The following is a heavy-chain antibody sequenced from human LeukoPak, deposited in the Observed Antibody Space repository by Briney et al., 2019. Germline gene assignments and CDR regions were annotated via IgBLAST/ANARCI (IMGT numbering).Heavy chain of an antibody. D-gene: IGHD5-18*01. CDR3: ARVGGGQLWTAGYYFDY. CDR2: IYHSGST. V-gene: IGHV4-38-2*02. CDR1: GYCISSGYY. J-gene: IGHJ4*02. Sequence: SETLSLTCTVSGYCISSGYYWGWIRQPPGKGLEWIGSIYHSGSTYYNPSLKSRVTISVDTCKNQFSLKLSSVTAADTAVYYCARVGGGQLWTAGYYFDYWGQGTLVTVSS.